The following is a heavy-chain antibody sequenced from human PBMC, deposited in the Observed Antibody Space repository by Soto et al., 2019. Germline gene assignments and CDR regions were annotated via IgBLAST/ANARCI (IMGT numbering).Heavy chain of an antibody. CDR3: VRATAARQRDYSYHYYLHI. CDR2: INPNGGST. V-gene: IGHV1-46*03. Sequence: ASVKVSCKASGYTIINYYIHWVRQAPGQGLEWMGVINPNGGSTVYAQKFQGRVTLTRDTSTSTVYVELSSLRSDDTAVYFCVRATAARQRDYSYHYYLHIWGKGTTVTVSS. J-gene: IGHJ6*03. D-gene: IGHD6-6*01. CDR1: GYTIINYY.